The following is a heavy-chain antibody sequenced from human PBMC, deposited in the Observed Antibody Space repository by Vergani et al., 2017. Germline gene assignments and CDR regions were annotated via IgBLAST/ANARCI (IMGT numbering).Heavy chain of an antibody. CDR2: TYYSGST. V-gene: IGHV4-31*03. CDR1: GGSISSGGYY. Sequence: QVQLQESGPGLVKPSQTLSLTCTVSGGSISSGGYYWSWLRQHPGKGLEWIGYTYYSGSTYYNPSLKSRVTIAVDTSKNQFSLKLSSVTAADTAVYYCARALLRGLPSFDYWGQGTLVTVSS. J-gene: IGHJ4*02. D-gene: IGHD4-17*01. CDR3: ARALLRGLPSFDY.